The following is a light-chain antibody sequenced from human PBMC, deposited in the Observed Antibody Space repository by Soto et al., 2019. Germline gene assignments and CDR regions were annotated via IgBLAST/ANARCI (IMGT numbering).Light chain of an antibody. V-gene: IGKV3-15*01. J-gene: IGKJ1*01. CDR2: GAS. CDR3: QQYNEWLSWT. Sequence: EIVMTQSPATLSVSPGERATFSCRASQSISSKLAWYQQKPGQAPRLLIYGASTRATGIPARFSGSGSGTEFTLTISSLQSEDFAVYYCQQYNEWLSWTFGQGTKVEI. CDR1: QSISSK.